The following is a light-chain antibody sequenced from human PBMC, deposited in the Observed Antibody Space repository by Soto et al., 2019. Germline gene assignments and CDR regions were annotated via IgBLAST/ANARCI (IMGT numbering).Light chain of an antibody. CDR2: GDS. CDR3: CSFAGNSIVL. CDR1: SSDVGSYNL. V-gene: IGLV2-23*01. Sequence: QSALTQPASVSASPGQSITISCTGTSSDVGSYNLVSWYQQHPGKAPKLMIYGDSKRPSGVSNRFSGSKSGNAASLTISGLQAEDEADYYCCSFAGNSIVLFGGGTKLTVL. J-gene: IGLJ2*01.